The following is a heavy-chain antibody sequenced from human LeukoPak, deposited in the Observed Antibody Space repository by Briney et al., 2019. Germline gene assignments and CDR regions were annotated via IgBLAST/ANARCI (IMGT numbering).Heavy chain of an antibody. V-gene: IGHV3-30*02. Sequence: GGSLRLSCAASGFTFSSFAMNWVRQAPGKGLEWVAFIRYDGSNKYYADSVKGRFTISRDNSKNTLYLQMNSLRAEDTAVYYCAKGAYHDDWGQGTLVTVSS. CDR3: AKGAYHDD. J-gene: IGHJ4*02. D-gene: IGHD3-3*01. CDR1: GFTFSSFA. CDR2: IRYDGSNK.